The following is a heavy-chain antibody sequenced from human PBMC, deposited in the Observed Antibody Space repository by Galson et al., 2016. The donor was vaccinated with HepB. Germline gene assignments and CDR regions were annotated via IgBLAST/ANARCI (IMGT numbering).Heavy chain of an antibody. D-gene: IGHD2-15*01. J-gene: IGHJ4*02. CDR3: AKCSGGSCFSSNYFDS. CDR2: ISDGGTT. V-gene: IGHV3-23*01. Sequence: SLRLSCAASGFIFNNYAMTWVRQAPGEGLEWVSGISDGGTTIYADSVKGRFTISRDNSKKTLYLQMNSLRVEETAVYYCAKCSGGSCFSSNYFDSWGQGILVTVSS. CDR1: GFIFNNYA.